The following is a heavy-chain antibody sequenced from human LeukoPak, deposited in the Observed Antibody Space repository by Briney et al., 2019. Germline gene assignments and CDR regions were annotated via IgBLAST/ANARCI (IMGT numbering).Heavy chain of an antibody. CDR3: ATYIGYDRLLYYFDY. CDR1: GYTLTELS. J-gene: IGHJ4*02. V-gene: IGHV1-24*01. D-gene: IGHD5-12*01. CDR2: FDPEDGET. Sequence: ASVKVSCKVSGYTLTELSMHWVRQAPGKGLEWMGDFDPEDGETIYAQKFQGRVTMTEDTSTDTAYMELSSLRSEDTAVYYCATYIGYDRLLYYFDYWGQGTLVTVSS.